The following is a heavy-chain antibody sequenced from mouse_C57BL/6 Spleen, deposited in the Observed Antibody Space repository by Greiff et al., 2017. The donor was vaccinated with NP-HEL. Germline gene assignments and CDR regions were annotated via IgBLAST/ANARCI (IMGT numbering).Heavy chain of an antibody. J-gene: IGHJ4*01. CDR2: IRSKSNNYAT. D-gene: IGHD1-1*01. Sequence: VQLKQSGGGLVQPKGSLKLSCAASGFSFNTYAMNWVRQAPGKGLEWVARIRSKSNNYATYYADSVKDRFTISRDDSESMLYLQMNNLKTEDTAMYYGVRQMITTIVANYAIDYWGQGTSVTVSA. CDR1: GFSFNTYA. CDR3: VRQMITTIVANYAIDY. V-gene: IGHV10-1*01.